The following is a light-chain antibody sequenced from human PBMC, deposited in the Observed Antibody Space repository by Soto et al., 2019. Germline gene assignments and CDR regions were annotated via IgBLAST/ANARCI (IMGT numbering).Light chain of an antibody. CDR2: DVS. J-gene: IGLJ1*01. Sequence: QSALTQPASVSGSPGQSITISCTGSSSDVGGYDFVSWYQHHPGKAPGLMIFDVSNRPSAVSNRFSGSKSGNTASLTISGLQAEDEGDYYCASYTSRSTLVFGTGTKLTVL. CDR3: ASYTSRSTLV. CDR1: SSDVGGYDF. V-gene: IGLV2-14*03.